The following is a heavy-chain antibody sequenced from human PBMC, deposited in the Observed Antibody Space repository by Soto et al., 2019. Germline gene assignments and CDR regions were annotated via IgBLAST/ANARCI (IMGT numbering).Heavy chain of an antibody. J-gene: IGHJ2*01. CDR1: GYSFSLNW. CDR2: LYPGNSDT. V-gene: IGHV5-51*01. Sequence: GESLKISCKGSGYSFSLNWIVWVRQMPGKGLEWMGILYPGNSDTRYSPSFQGQVTISADKSIDTAYLQWSSLKASDTAIYYCARRGTYRNYYYFGIWGRGTLVTVSS. CDR3: ARRGTYRNYYYFGI. D-gene: IGHD3-16*02.